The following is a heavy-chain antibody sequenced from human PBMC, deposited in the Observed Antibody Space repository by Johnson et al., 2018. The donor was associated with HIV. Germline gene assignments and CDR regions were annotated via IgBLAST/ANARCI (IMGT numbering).Heavy chain of an antibody. V-gene: IGHV3-7*05. D-gene: IGHD2-21*01. J-gene: IGHJ3*02. CDR3: AGDSVVVIATDDAFDI. Sequence: EVQVVESGGGLVQPGGFLRLSCAASGFTFSSYWMTWVRQAPGKGLEWVANIKQDGSEKYYVDSVKGRFTISRDNAKNSLYLQMNSLRAEDTAVYYCAGDSVVVIATDDAFDIWGQGTMVTVSS. CDR2: IKQDGSEK. CDR1: GFTFSSYW.